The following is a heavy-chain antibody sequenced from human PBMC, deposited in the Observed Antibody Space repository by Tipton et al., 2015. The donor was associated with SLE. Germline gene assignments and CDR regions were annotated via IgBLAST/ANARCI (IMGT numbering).Heavy chain of an antibody. D-gene: IGHD3-22*01. J-gene: IGHJ4*02. CDR1: GYTFSEYY. CDR2: INPNSGGT. V-gene: IGHV1-2*02. CDR3: LVRYYDSSEGW. Sequence: QLVQSGPEVKKPGASVKVSCKAFGYTFSEYYMHWVRQAPGQGLEWMGWINPNSGGTNYAQKFQGRVTMTRDTSISTAYMELSRLRSDDTAVYYCLVRYYDSSEGWWGQGTLVTVSS.